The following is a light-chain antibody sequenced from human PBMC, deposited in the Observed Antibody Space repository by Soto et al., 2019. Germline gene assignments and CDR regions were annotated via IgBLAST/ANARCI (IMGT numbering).Light chain of an antibody. CDR2: RNN. J-gene: IGLJ1*01. V-gene: IGLV1-47*01. CDR1: SSNIGDNY. CDR3: APRDHRPSGYV. Sequence: QSVLTQPPSASGTPGQKVTISCSGSSSNIGDNYVYWHQQLPGTAPKLLIYRNNQRPSGVPDRFSGSKSGTSASLAISGLRSEDEADYYCAPRDHRPSGYVFGPGTKATV.